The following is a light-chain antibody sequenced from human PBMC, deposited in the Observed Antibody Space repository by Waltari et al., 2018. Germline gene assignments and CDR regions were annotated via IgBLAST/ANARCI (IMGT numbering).Light chain of an antibody. CDR1: NFNXGEGNX. V-gene: IGLV1-40*01. CDR2: PNP. CDR3: QSYDSTVGXXV. J-gene: IGLJ3*02. Sequence: TQPPSVSGAPGQTVXXXCNGTNFNXGEGNXVXXXXQFPGTVPKVLIHPNPXRPSGVPDRFSASKXSTSASLAITGLQPXXXADYYCQSYDSTVGXXVFGGGTKVTV.